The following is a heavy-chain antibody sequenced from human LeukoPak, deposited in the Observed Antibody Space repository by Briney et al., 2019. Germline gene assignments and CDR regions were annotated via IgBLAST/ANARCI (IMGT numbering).Heavy chain of an antibody. CDR1: GYTFTGYY. D-gene: IGHD4-17*01. V-gene: IGHV1-18*04. J-gene: IGHJ4*02. CDR3: ARVAEYGENGDY. Sequence: GPVKVSCKASGYTFTGYYMHWVRQAPGQGLEWMGWISAYNGNTNYAQKLQGRVTMTTDTSTSTAYMELRSLRSDDTAVYYCARVAEYGENGDYWGQGTLVTVSS. CDR2: ISAYNGNT.